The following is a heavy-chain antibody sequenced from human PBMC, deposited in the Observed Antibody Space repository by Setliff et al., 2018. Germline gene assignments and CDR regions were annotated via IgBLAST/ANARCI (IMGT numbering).Heavy chain of an antibody. V-gene: IGHV5-51*01. CDR3: VRDRAAIVVGPPTAAFDI. CDR1: GYSFINYW. CDR2: IYPGDSDT. J-gene: IGHJ3*02. D-gene: IGHD2-2*01. Sequence: PGESLKISCKGSGYSFINYWIGWVRQMPGKGLEWMGIIYPGDSDTTYSPSFQGQVTLTTDTSTGTAYMEVRSLRSDDTAQYYCVRDRAAIVVGPPTAAFDIWGQGTMVTVSS.